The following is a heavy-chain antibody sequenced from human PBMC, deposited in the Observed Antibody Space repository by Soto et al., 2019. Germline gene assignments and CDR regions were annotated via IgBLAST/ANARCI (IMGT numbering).Heavy chain of an antibody. CDR1: GGSVSSNSYS. D-gene: IGHD6-19*01. CDR2: IYSTENT. V-gene: IGHV4-39*07. Sequence: VSGGSVSSNSYSWGWIRQSPGKGLEWIGTIYSTENTYYNPSLKSRVTISVHTSNSQFSLELSSVTAADTAVYYCARGLITGSHYSGGWYYFDSWGQGTQVTVSS. CDR3: ARGLITGSHYSGGWYYFDS. J-gene: IGHJ4*02.